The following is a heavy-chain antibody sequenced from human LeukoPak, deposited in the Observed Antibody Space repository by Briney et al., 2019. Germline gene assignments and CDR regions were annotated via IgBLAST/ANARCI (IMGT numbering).Heavy chain of an antibody. V-gene: IGHV1-24*01. D-gene: IGHD3-3*01. CDR2: FDPEDGET. CDR3: ATDHRLRFLEWFFAFDI. CDR1: GYTLTELS. Sequence: ASVKVSCKVSGYTLTELSMHWVRQAPGKGLERMGGFDPEDGETIYAQKFQGRVTMTEDTSTDTAYMELSSLRSEDTAVYYCATDHRLRFLEWFFAFDIWGQGTMVTVSS. J-gene: IGHJ3*02.